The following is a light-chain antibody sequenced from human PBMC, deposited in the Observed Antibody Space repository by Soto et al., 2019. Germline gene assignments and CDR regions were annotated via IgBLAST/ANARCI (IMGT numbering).Light chain of an antibody. CDR3: QQRTNLPPT. V-gene: IGKV3-11*01. Sequence: DIVLTQSPATLSLSPGERATLSCRASQSGRNDLVWYHQKPGQAPRVLIYSASNRATGIPARFSGSGSGTDFTLTISSLEPEDIAVYYCQQRTNLPPTFVGGTKVQMK. CDR2: SAS. CDR1: QSGRND. J-gene: IGKJ4*01.